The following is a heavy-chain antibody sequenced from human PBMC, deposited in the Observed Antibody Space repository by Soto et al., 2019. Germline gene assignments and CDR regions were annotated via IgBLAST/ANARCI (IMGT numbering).Heavy chain of an antibody. CDR2: TVPVFDTS. Sequence: QVQLVQSGAVVKKPGSSVEVSCKASGGTFNGYGISWVRQAPGQGLEWMGGTVPVFDTSKYAPRWGSRVTIPADKSTSTAYMELSSVRSEDTAIYFCARGVSNSGAYYTGPSAYELWGQGTLVIVSS. J-gene: IGHJ3*01. D-gene: IGHD3-10*01. CDR1: GGTFNGYG. CDR3: ARGVSNSGAYYTGPSAYEL. V-gene: IGHV1-69*06.